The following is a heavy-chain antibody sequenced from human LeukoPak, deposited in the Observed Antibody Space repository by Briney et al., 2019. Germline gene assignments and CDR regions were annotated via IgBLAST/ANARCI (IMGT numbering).Heavy chain of an antibody. CDR1: GFTFSSYA. CDR2: ISGSGGST. J-gene: IGHJ6*02. Sequence: GGSLRLSCAASGFTFSSYAMTWVRQAPGKGLEWVSAISGSGGSTYYADSVKGRFTISRDNSKNTLYLQMNSLRADDTAVYYCARGRGSDGLDVWGQGTTVTVSS. CDR3: ARGRGSDGLDV. V-gene: IGHV3-23*01.